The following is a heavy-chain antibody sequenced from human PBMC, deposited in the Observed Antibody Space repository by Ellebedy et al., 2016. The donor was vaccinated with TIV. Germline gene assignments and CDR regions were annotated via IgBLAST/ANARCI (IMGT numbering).Heavy chain of an antibody. CDR1: GGTFSSYA. CDR2: IIPILGIA. D-gene: IGHD6-13*01. J-gene: IGHJ4*02. V-gene: IGHV1-69*04. CDR3: ARDRIAAAGPFDY. Sequence: AASVKVSCKASGGTFSSYAISWVRQAPGQGLEWMGRIIPILGIANYAQKFQGRVTITADKSTSTAYMELSSLRSEDTAGYYCARDRIAAAGPFDYWGQGTLVTVSS.